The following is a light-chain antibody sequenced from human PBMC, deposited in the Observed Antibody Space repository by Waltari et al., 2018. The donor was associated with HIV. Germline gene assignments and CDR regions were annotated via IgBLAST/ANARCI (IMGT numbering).Light chain of an antibody. CDR1: TNDVGTYNY. CDR2: DVT. V-gene: IGLV2-14*03. CDR3: AACTHSLTRV. J-gene: IGLJ3*02. Sequence: QSALTQPASVSGSPGQSIPISCTGTTNDVGTYNYVSWYQQDPGKAPKLIVYDVTYRAAGVSGCFSGSKPGNAATMTISGLQDEDEADYYCAACTHSLTRVFGGGTKLTVL.